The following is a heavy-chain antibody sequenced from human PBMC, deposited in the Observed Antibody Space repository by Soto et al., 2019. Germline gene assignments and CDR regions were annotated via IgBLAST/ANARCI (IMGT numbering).Heavy chain of an antibody. J-gene: IGHJ4*02. CDR3: AHRPPAMVPSVFDY. CDR1: GLSHRTGVVG. V-gene: IGHV2-5*02. Sequence: PRQLPPLPCPCGGLSHRTGVVGVGWIRQPPGKALEWLALIYWDDDKRYSPSPKSRLTITKDTSKNQVVLTMTNMDPGDTATYYCAHRPPAMVPSVFDYWGQ. CDR2: IYWDDDK. D-gene: IGHD5-18*01.